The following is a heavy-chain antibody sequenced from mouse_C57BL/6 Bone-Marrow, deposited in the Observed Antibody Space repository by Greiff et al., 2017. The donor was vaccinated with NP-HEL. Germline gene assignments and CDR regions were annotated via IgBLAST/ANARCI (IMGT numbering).Heavy chain of an antibody. Sequence: QVQLQQSGAELVRPGASVTLSCKASGYTFTDYEMHWVKQTPVHGLEWIGAIDPESGGTAYNQKFKGKAILTADKSSSTAYMELRSLTSEDSAVYYCTTGSSSFDYWGQGTTLTVSS. J-gene: IGHJ2*01. CDR1: GYTFTDYE. D-gene: IGHD1-1*01. CDR2: IDPESGGT. CDR3: TTGSSSFDY. V-gene: IGHV1-15*01.